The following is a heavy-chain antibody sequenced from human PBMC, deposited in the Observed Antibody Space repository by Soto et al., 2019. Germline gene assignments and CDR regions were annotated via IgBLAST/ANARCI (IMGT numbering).Heavy chain of an antibody. D-gene: IGHD1-26*01. V-gene: IGHV3-30*05. Sequence: QVQLVESGGGVVQPGRSLRLSCAASGFTLSRYGMHWVRQAPGKGLEWVAVISFEGNTQYFADSVKGRFTISRDNSKDTLSLQIHSLRPEDTAVYYCARGAEHQPLSRDYFYGMDVWGQGTTVSVSS. CDR3: ARGAEHQPLSRDYFYGMDV. CDR2: ISFEGNTQ. CDR1: GFTLSRYG. J-gene: IGHJ6*02.